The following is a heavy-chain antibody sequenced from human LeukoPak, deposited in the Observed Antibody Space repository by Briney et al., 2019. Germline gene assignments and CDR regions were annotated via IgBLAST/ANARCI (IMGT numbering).Heavy chain of an antibody. V-gene: IGHV4-30-2*01. J-gene: IGHJ4*02. CDR3: ARDLDY. Sequence: SEALSLTCTVSVGSLISGGYYWRWIRQPPGKGLEWIGYIYHSRSIYYNPSLKSRVTISVGRSKNQFSLKLSSVTAADTAVYYCARDLDYWGQGTLVTVSS. CDR1: VGSLISGGYY. CDR2: IYHSRSI.